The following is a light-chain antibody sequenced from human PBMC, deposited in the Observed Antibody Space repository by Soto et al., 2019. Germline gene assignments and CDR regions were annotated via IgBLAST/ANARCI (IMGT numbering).Light chain of an antibody. CDR1: QTVSSN. Sequence: EIVMTQSPATLSVSPGERATLSCRASQTVSSNLAWYQQKPGQGPRLLIYGASTRATGIPARFSGSGSGTEFTLTISSLQSEDFAVYYCQQYFDWWTFDQGTKVEIK. CDR2: GAS. CDR3: QQYFDWWT. J-gene: IGKJ1*01. V-gene: IGKV3D-15*01.